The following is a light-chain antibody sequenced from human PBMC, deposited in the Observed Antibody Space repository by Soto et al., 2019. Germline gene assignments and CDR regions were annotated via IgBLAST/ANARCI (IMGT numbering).Light chain of an antibody. J-gene: IGKJ4*02. CDR2: WAS. Sequence: DIVMTQSPDSLAVSLGERATINCKSSQSVLYSSNNQNYLAWYQQKPGQPPKLLIYWASTRQSGVPDRFSGSGSGTDFTLTISSLQAEDVAVYYCQQYHSPPLTFGRGTKVEIK. V-gene: IGKV4-1*01. CDR1: QSVLYSSNNQNY. CDR3: QQYHSPPLT.